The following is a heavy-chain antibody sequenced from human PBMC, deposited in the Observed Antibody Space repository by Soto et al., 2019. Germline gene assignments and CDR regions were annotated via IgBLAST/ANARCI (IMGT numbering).Heavy chain of an antibody. CDR1: GYTFTSYG. J-gene: IGHJ5*02. CDR3: ARGNYYDSSGYYGWFDP. V-gene: IGHV1-18*01. Sequence: GASVKVSCKASGYTFTSYGISWVRQAPGQGPEWMGWISAYNGNTNYAQKLQGRVTMTTDTSTSTAYMELRSLRSDDTAVYYCARGNYYDSSGYYGWFDPWGQGTLVTVSS. CDR2: ISAYNGNT. D-gene: IGHD3-22*01.